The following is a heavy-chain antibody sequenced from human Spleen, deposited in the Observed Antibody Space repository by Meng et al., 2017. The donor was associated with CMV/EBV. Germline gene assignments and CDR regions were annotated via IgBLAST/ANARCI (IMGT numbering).Heavy chain of an antibody. D-gene: IGHD3-3*01. CDR3: AIVNRWSGMPYCFDY. CDR1: GFTFDDYG. Sequence: GGSLRLSCAASGFTFDDYGMSWVRQAPGKGLEWVSGINWNGGSTGYADSVKGRFTISRYNAKNSLYLQMNRLRAEDTALYYCAIVNRWSGMPYCFDYWGQGTLVTVSS. J-gene: IGHJ4*02. CDR2: INWNGGST. V-gene: IGHV3-20*04.